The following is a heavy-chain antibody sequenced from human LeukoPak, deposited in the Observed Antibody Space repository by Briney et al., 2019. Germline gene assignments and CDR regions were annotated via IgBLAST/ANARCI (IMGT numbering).Heavy chain of an antibody. CDR2: IGTAGDT. D-gene: IGHD5-24*01. Sequence: GGSLRLSCAASGFDFSRYDIHWVRQPIGKGLEWFSAIGTAGDTYYSGSVKGRFTISRENAKNSLYLQMNSLRGGDAAVYYCATSGPADGWTPFFDHWGQGTMVTVSS. CDR1: GFDFSRYD. J-gene: IGHJ3*01. V-gene: IGHV3-13*01. CDR3: ATSGPADGWTPFFDH.